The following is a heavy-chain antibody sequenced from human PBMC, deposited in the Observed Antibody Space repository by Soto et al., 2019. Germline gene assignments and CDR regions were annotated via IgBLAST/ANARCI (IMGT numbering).Heavy chain of an antibody. V-gene: IGHV4-4*01. D-gene: IGHD6-19*01. Sequence: VSGGTIRSPDWWTWVRQPPGKGLEWIGEIFQSGSTNYTPSLESRVTISVDKSKNQFSLTLTSVTAADTAVYFCARGRGRYSSGWSWFDPWGQGILVTVSS. J-gene: IGHJ5*02. CDR3: ARGRGRYSSGWSWFDP. CDR2: IFQSGST. CDR1: GGTIRSPDW.